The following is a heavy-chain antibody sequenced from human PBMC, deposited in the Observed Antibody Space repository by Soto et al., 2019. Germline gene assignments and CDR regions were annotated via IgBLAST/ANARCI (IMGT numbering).Heavy chain of an antibody. V-gene: IGHV3-64*01. CDR2: ISSNGGSI. CDR3: ATRHNGHYALDV. J-gene: IGHJ6*02. D-gene: IGHD1-1*01. CDR1: GFTFSSYA. Sequence: EVQLVESGGSLVQPGGSLRLSCAASGFTFSSYAMHWVRQAPGKGLEYVSAISSNGGSIYYGNSVKGRFTISRDNSKNTLYLQMGSLRAEDMAVYYCATRHNGHYALDVWCQGTTVTVSS.